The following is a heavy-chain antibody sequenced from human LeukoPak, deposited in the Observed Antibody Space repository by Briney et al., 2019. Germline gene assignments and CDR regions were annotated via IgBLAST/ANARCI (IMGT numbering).Heavy chain of an antibody. D-gene: IGHD5-24*01. CDR1: GFTFSSYE. Sequence: GGSLRLSCAASGFTFSSYEMNWVRQAPGKGLEWVGRTRNKANSYTTEYAASVKGRFTISRDDSKNSLYLQMNSLKTEDTAVYYCARDCRAGRDYYYYYGMDVWGQGTTVTVSS. CDR2: TRNKANSYTT. J-gene: IGHJ6*02. CDR3: ARDCRAGRDYYYYYGMDV. V-gene: IGHV3-72*01.